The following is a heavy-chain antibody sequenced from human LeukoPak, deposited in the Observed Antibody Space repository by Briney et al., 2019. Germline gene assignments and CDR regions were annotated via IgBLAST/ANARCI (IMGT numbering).Heavy chain of an antibody. CDR3: AKDRYSYGFAAY. CDR2: ISGSGGST. Sequence: PGGSLRFSCAASGFTFSSYAMSWVRQAPGKGLEWVSAISGSGGSTYYADSVKGRFTISRDNSKNTLYLQMNSLRAEDTAVYYCAKDRYSYGFAAYWGQGTLVTVSS. CDR1: GFTFSSYA. J-gene: IGHJ4*02. V-gene: IGHV3-23*01. D-gene: IGHD5-18*01.